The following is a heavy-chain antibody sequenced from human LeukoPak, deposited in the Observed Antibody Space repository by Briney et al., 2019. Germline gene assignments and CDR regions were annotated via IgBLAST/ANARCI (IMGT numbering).Heavy chain of an antibody. J-gene: IGHJ4*02. CDR3: ASVTEYITMVRGLPAYYFDY. CDR2: MNPNSDT. CDR1: GYTFTSYD. D-gene: IGHD3-10*01. Sequence: ASVKVSCKASGYTFTSYDINWVRQATGQGLEWMGWMNPNSDTGYAQKFQGRVTMTRNTSISTAYMELSSLRSEDTAVYYCASVTEYITMVRGLPAYYFDYWGQGTLVTVSS. V-gene: IGHV1-8*02.